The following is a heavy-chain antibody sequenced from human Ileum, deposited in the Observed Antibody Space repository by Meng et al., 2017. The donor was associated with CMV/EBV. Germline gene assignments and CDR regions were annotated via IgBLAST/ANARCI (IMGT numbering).Heavy chain of an antibody. Sequence: SETLSLTCTVSGDSISTGNYYWTWIRQPPGKGLEWIGYIYHNESTYYNPSLKSRLTISVDTSMNQFSLKLISVTAADTAVYYCARVRGLFRYFDYWGQGSLVTVSS. V-gene: IGHV4-30-4*08. CDR1: GDSISTGNYY. J-gene: IGHJ4*02. CDR2: IYHNEST. CDR3: ARVRGLFRYFDY.